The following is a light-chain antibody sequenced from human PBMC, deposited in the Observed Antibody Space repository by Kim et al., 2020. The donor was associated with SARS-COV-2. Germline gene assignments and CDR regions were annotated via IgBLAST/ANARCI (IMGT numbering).Light chain of an antibody. CDR3: ETWDSNTRV. CDR2: VEGSGSY. CDR1: SGHSSNI. J-gene: IGLJ3*02. Sequence: SSVKLTCTLSSGHSSNIIAWHQHQPGKAHRYLMKVEGSGSYNKGSGVPDRFSGSSSGADRYLTISDLQSEDEADYYCETWDSNTRVFGGGTQLTVL. V-gene: IGLV4-60*03.